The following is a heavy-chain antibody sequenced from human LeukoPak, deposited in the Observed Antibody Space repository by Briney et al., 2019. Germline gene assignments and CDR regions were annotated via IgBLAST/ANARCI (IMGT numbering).Heavy chain of an antibody. D-gene: IGHD3-10*01. Sequence: SETLSLTCTVSGGSISSYYWIWIRQPPGKGLEGRVDIYYSGSTNYNPSLKSRVTISLDTAKNQFSLKLSSVTAADTAVYYCARDSGSGPFTWGEGTLVTVSS. V-gene: IGHV4-59*01. CDR1: GGSISSYY. J-gene: IGHJ5*02. CDR2: IYYSGST. CDR3: ARDSGSGPFT.